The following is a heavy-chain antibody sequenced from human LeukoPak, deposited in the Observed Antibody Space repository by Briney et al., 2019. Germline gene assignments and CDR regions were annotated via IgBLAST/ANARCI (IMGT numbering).Heavy chain of an antibody. CDR2: IYYSGST. CDR3: ARGMLRYYYDSSGYYDY. Sequence: SETLSLTCTVSGGSISSYYWSWIRQPPGKGLEWIGYIYYSGSTNYNPSLKSRVTISVDTSKNQFSLKLSSVTAADTAVHYCARGMLRYYYDSSGYYDYWGQETLVTVSS. J-gene: IGHJ4*02. D-gene: IGHD3-22*01. CDR1: GGSISSYY. V-gene: IGHV4-59*08.